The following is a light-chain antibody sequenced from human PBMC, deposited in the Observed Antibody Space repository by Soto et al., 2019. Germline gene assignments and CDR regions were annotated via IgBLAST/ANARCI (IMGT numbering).Light chain of an antibody. CDR1: SSDVGGYNY. CDR3: RLYLHGCPRV. CDR2: DVS. V-gene: IGLV2-14*01. Sequence: QSALTQPASVSGSPGQSITISCTGTSSDVGGYNYVSWYQQHPGKAPKLMIYDVSNRPSGVSNRFSGSKSGNTASLSISGLQSEADAGYCCRLYLHGCPRVFGNETKVTV. J-gene: IGLJ1*01.